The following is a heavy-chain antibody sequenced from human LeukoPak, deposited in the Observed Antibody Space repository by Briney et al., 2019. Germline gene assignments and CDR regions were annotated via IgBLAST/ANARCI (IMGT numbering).Heavy chain of an antibody. CDR2: TRYDGSNK. D-gene: IGHD3-9*01. CDR1: GFTLSTYD. V-gene: IGHV3-30*02. Sequence: GGSLRLSCAASGFTLSTYDMHWVRQAPGKGLEWVAFTRYDGSNKYYADSVKGRFTVSRDNSKNTLYLQMNSLRAEDTAVYYCANTNFDYLDNYWGQGTLVTVSS. J-gene: IGHJ4*02. CDR3: ANTNFDYLDNY.